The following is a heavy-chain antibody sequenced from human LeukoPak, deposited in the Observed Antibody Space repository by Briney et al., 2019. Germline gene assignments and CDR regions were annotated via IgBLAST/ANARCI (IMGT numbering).Heavy chain of an antibody. CDR3: ATIGTVGSFPFDP. Sequence: SETLSLTCTVSGGSISSSSYYWGWIRQPPGKGLEWIGSIYYSGSTYYNPSLKSRVTISVDTSKNQFSLKLSSVTAADTAVYYCATIGTVGSFPFDPWGQGTLVTVSS. CDR2: IYYSGST. V-gene: IGHV4-39*01. CDR1: GGSISSSSYY. J-gene: IGHJ5*02. D-gene: IGHD2-8*02.